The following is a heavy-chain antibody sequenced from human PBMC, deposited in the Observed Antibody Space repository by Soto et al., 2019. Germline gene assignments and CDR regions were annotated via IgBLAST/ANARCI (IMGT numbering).Heavy chain of an antibody. D-gene: IGHD3-3*02. V-gene: IGHV4-39*01. J-gene: IGHJ4*02. Sequence: SETLSLTCTVSGGSISSSSYYWGWIRQPPGKGLEWIGSIYYSGSTYYNPSLKSRVTISVDASKNQFSLNLSSVTAADTAVYYCARLPSRHLVDYWGQGTLVTVSS. CDR3: ARLPSRHLVDY. CDR1: GGSISSSSYY. CDR2: IYYSGST.